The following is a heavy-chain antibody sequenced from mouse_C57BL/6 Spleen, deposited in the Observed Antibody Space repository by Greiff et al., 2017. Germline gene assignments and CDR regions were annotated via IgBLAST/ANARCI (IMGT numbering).Heavy chain of an antibody. D-gene: IGHD1-1*01. V-gene: IGHV1-26*01. Sequence: EVQLQQSGPELVKPGASVKISCKASGYTFTDYYMNWVKQSHGKSLEWIGDINPNNGGTSYNQKFKGKATLTVDKSSSTAYMELRSLTSEDSAVYYCARRITTVVAPGFDVWGTGTTVTVSS. J-gene: IGHJ1*03. CDR1: GYTFTDYY. CDR2: INPNNGGT. CDR3: ARRITTVVAPGFDV.